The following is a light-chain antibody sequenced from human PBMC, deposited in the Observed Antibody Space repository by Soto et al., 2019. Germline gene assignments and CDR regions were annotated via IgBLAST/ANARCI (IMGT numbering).Light chain of an antibody. CDR1: QSISSY. CDR2: AAS. Sequence: DIQMTQSPSSLSASVGDRVTITCRASQSISSYLNWYQQKPGKAPKLLIYAASSLQSGVTSRFSGSGSGTDFTLTISSLQPEDFTTYYCQQSLNTPPTFGGWTKVEIK. J-gene: IGKJ4*01. V-gene: IGKV1-39*01. CDR3: QQSLNTPPT.